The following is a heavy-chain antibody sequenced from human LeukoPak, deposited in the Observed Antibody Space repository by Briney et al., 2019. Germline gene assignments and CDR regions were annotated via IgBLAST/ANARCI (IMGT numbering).Heavy chain of an antibody. Sequence: SETLSLTCTVSGGSISSSSYYWGWIRQPPGTGLEWIGSIYYSGSTYYNPSLKSRVTISVDTSKNQFSLKLSSVTAADTAVYYCARVDHEWLIIWGQGTMVTVSS. CDR2: IYYSGST. D-gene: IGHD3-3*01. J-gene: IGHJ3*02. CDR1: GGSISSSSYY. CDR3: ARVDHEWLII. V-gene: IGHV4-39*07.